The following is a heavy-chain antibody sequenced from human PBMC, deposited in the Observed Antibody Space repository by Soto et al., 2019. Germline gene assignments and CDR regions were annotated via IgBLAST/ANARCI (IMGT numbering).Heavy chain of an antibody. CDR1: GFTFSSYW. J-gene: IGHJ6*02. CDR2: INSDGSST. Sequence: GGSLRLSCAASGFTFSSYWMHWVRQAPGKGLVWVSRINSDGSSTSYADSVKGRFTISRDNAKNTLYLQMNSLRAEDTAVYYCARDRIAAAGGGYYYYYGMDVWGQGTTVTVSS. V-gene: IGHV3-74*01. D-gene: IGHD6-13*01. CDR3: ARDRIAAAGGGYYYYYGMDV.